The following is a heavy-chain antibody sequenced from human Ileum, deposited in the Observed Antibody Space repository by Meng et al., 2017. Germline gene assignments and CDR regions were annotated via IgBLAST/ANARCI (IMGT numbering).Heavy chain of an antibody. CDR3: ARDSSVWNYLDY. D-gene: IGHD6-19*01. CDR2: IWYDGSNK. CDR1: GFTFSNYG. Sequence: GQRWEFVEGVLQPGRSLALSCAAFGFTFSNYGMHWVRQAPGKGLEWVAVIWYDGSNKDYADSLKGRFTISRDNSKNTLHLQMNSLRAEDTAVYYCARDSSVWNYLDYWGQGTLVTVSS. J-gene: IGHJ4*02. V-gene: IGHV3-33*01.